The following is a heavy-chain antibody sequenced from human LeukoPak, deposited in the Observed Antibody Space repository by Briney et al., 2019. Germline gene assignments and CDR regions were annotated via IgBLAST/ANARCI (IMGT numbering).Heavy chain of an antibody. J-gene: IGHJ4*02. CDR3: ARGLWFGDENPPYFDY. V-gene: IGHV4-61*02. D-gene: IGHD3-10*01. CDR2: IYTSGTT. Sequence: PSETLSLTCTVSGGSISSSNYYWSWIRQPAGKGLEWIGRIYTSGTTNHNPSLKSRVTISIDTSKNQFSLKLSSVTAADTAVYYCARGLWFGDENPPYFDYWGQGTLVTVSS. CDR1: GGSISSSNYY.